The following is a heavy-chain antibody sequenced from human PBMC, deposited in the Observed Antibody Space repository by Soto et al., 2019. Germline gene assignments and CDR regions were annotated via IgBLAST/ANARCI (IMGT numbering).Heavy chain of an antibody. CDR1: GFTFSSYS. Sequence: GSLRLSCAASGFTFSSYSMSWVRQAPGKGLEWVSYISSSSSTIYYADSVKGRFTISRDNAKNSLYLQMNSLRDEDTAVYYCARDGDGDYYYYYGMDVWGQGTTVTVSS. V-gene: IGHV3-48*02. CDR3: ARDGDGDYYYYYGMDV. D-gene: IGHD4-17*01. J-gene: IGHJ6*02. CDR2: ISSSSSTI.